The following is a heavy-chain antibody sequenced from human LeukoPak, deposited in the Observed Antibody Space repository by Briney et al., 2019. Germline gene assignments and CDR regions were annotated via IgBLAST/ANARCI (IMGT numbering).Heavy chain of an antibody. Sequence: GGSLRLSCAASGFTFSGYVISWVRRALGRGLWWGSGIRSAGNNTYSADYVKGRFTISRDNSKNTLYLQMNSLRAEDTAVYYCAKHYGSGSYSIGFGLDVWGQGTTVTVSS. V-gene: IGHV3-23*01. D-gene: IGHD3-10*01. J-gene: IGHJ6*02. CDR3: AKHYGSGSYSIGFGLDV. CDR2: IRSAGNNT. CDR1: GFTFSGYV.